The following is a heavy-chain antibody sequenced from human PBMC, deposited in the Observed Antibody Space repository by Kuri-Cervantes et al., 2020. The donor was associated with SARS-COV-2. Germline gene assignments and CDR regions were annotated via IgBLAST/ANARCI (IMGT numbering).Heavy chain of an antibody. CDR2: MNPNSGNT. Sequence: ASVKVSCKASGYTFTSYDINWVRQATGQGLEWMGWMNPNSGNTGYAQKFQGRVTMTTDTSTSTAYMELRSLRSDDTVVYYCARGRQIVVVPAARIAARLEFDCWGQGTLVTVSS. CDR1: GYTFTSYD. V-gene: IGHV1-8*01. CDR3: ARGRQIVVVPAARIAARLEFDC. J-gene: IGHJ4*02. D-gene: IGHD2-2*01.